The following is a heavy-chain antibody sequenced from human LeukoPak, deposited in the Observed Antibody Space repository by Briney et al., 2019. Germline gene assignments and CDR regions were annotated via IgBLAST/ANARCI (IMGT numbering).Heavy chain of an antibody. CDR2: IYYSGNT. D-gene: IGHD1-26*01. Sequence: SETLSLTCAVSGGSLSFYSWSWIRQPPGKGLEWIGYIYYSGNTNYNPSLKSRVTISVDTSKNQFSLKLSSVTAADTAVYYCARLQGNRSGSFDYWGQGTLVTVSS. J-gene: IGHJ4*02. CDR3: ARLQGNRSGSFDY. CDR1: GGSLSFYS. V-gene: IGHV4-59*08.